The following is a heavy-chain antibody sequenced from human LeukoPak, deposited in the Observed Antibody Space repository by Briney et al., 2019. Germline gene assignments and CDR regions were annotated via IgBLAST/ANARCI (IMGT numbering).Heavy chain of an antibody. CDR1: GFTFSSYW. J-gene: IGHJ6*03. Sequence: GGSLRPSCAASGFTFSSYWMSWVRQAPGKGLEWVANIKQDGSEKYYVDSVKGRFTISRDNAKNSLYLQMNSLRAEDTAVYYCARDDRPGPYYYYMAVWGKGTTVTVSS. V-gene: IGHV3-7*01. CDR3: ARDDRPGPYYYYMAV. CDR2: IKQDGSEK. D-gene: IGHD1-14*01.